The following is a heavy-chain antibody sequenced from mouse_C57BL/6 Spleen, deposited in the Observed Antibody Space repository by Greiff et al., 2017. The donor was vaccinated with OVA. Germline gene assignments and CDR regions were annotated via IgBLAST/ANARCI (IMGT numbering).Heavy chain of an antibody. CDR3: ARRGVYYGVFDY. CDR1: GYTFTDYY. J-gene: IGHJ2*01. V-gene: IGHV1-26*01. CDR2: INPNNGGT. Sequence: VQLQQSGPELVKPGASVKISCKASGYTFTDYYMNWVKQSHGKSLEWIGDINPNNGGTSYNQKFKGKATLTVDKSSSTAYMELRSLTSEDSAVYDCARRGVYYGVFDYWGQGTTLTVSS. D-gene: IGHD1-1*02.